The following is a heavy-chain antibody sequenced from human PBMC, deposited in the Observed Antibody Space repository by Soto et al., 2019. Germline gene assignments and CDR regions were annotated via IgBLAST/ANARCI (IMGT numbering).Heavy chain of an antibody. V-gene: IGHV4-59*08. Sequence: PSETLSLTCTVSGGSISSYYWSWIRQPPGKGLEWIGYIYYSGSTNYNPSLKSRVTISVDTSKNQFSLKLSSVTAAETAVYYCERGSYSSGLNFDIWGQVTMVTVSS. CDR1: GGSISSYY. J-gene: IGHJ3*02. CDR2: IYYSGST. D-gene: IGHD6-19*01. CDR3: ERGSYSSGLNFDI.